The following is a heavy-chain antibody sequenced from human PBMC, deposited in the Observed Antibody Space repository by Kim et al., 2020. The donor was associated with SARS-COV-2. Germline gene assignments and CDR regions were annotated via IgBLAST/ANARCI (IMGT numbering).Heavy chain of an antibody. V-gene: IGHV4-59*13. J-gene: IGHJ6*02. Sequence: SETLSLTCTVSGGSISSYYWSWIRQPPGKGLEWIGYIYYSGSTNYNPSLKSRVTISVDTSKNQFSLKLSSVTAADTAVYYCAREPLWDSGGYWGFYGMDVWGQGTTVTVSS. CDR1: GGSISSYY. D-gene: IGHD1-26*01. CDR2: IYYSGST. CDR3: AREPLWDSGGYWGFYGMDV.